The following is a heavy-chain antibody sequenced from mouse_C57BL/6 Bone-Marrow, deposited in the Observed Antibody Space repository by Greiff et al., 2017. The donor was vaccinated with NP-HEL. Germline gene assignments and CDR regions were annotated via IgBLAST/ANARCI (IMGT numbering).Heavy chain of an antibody. CDR1: GYTFTSYW. J-gene: IGHJ1*03. V-gene: IGHV1-50*01. CDR3: AVYGSSSFNV. CDR2: IDPSDSYT. D-gene: IGHD1-1*01. Sequence: QVQLQQPGAELVKPGASVKLSCKASGYTFTSYWMQWVKQRPGQGLEWIGEIDPSDSYTNLKEKCKGKATLTVDTSSSTAYMQLSSLTSEDSAVYYCAVYGSSSFNVWGTGTTVTVSS.